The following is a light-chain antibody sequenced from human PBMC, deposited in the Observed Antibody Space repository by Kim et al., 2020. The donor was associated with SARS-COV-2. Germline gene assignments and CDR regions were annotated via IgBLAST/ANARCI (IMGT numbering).Light chain of an antibody. CDR1: SSDVGGYNY. Sequence: GQSVTMSCTGTSSDVGGYNYVSGYQQHPGKAPKLMIYEVSKRPSGVPDRFSGSKSGNTASLTVSGLQAEDEADYYCSSYAGSNNLVFGGGTQLTVL. J-gene: IGLJ3*02. CDR2: EVS. CDR3: SSYAGSNNLV. V-gene: IGLV2-8*01.